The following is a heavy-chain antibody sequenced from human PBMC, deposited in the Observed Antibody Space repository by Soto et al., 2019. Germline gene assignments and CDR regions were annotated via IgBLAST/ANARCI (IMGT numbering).Heavy chain of an antibody. CDR3: SKMVDNSGYDDQDY. Sequence: EVQLLESGGGLVQPGGSLRLSCAASGFTFSSYAMSWVRQAPGKGLEWVSAISGSGGSTYYADSVKGRFTISRDNSKNTLYLQMNSLRADDTAGYYCSKMVDNSGYDDQDYWGQGTLVTVSS. J-gene: IGHJ4*02. CDR2: ISGSGGST. D-gene: IGHD5-12*01. V-gene: IGHV3-23*01. CDR1: GFTFSSYA.